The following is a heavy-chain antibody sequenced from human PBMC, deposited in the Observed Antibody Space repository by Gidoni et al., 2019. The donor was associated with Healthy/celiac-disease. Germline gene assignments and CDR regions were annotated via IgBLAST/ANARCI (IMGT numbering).Heavy chain of an antibody. V-gene: IGHV1-2*02. CDR3: ARDQDVLLWFGELSDYYYYGMDV. J-gene: IGHJ6*02. CDR2: INPNSGGT. D-gene: IGHD3-10*01. Sequence: QVQLVQSGAEVKKPGASVKVSCKASGYTFTGYYMHWVRQAPGQGLEWMGWINPNSGGTNYAQKLQGRVTMTRDTSISTAYMELSRLRSDDTAVYYCARDQDVLLWFGELSDYYYYGMDVWGQGTTVTVSS. CDR1: GYTFTGYY.